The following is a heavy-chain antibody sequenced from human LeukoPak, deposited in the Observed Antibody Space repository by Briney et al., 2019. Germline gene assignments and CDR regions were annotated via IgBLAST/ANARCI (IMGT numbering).Heavy chain of an antibody. J-gene: IGHJ5*02. CDR3: ARRGGYYGSGSYYNAHLFDP. V-gene: IGHV5-51*01. D-gene: IGHD3-10*01. CDR2: IYPGDSDT. CDR1: GYSFTSYW. Sequence: GESLKISCKGSGYSFTSYWIGWVRQMPGKGLEWMGIIYPGDSDTRYSPSFQGQVAISADKSISTAYLQWSSLKASDTAMYYCARRGGYYGSGSYYNAHLFDPWGQGTLVTVSS.